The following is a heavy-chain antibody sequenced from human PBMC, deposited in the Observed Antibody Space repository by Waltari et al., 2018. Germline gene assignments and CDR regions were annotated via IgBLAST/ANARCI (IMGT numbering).Heavy chain of an antibody. D-gene: IGHD1-26*01. V-gene: IGHV3-23*01. CDR3: ARGGNNYYGFDY. CDR2: ISGSGDTR. J-gene: IGHJ4*02. Sequence: EVQLLESGGGLVQPGGSLRLSCAASEFTFSSYALSWVRQAPGKGLGWVSAISGSGDTRYYADSVKGRFTISRDNFKNTLYLQMNSLRADDTAVYYCARGGNNYYGFDYWGQGTLVT. CDR1: EFTFSSYA.